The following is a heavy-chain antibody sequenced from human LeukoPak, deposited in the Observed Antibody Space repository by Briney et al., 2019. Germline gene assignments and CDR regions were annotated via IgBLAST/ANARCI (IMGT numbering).Heavy chain of an antibody. CDR3: ARHSGLLWFGELLSIGVGV. V-gene: IGHV4-59*08. CDR2: FYYSGST. D-gene: IGHD3-10*01. Sequence: SETLSLTCTVSGGSISSYYWSWIRQPPGKGLEWIGYFYYSGSTNYNPSLKSRVTISVDTSKNQFSLKLSSVTAADTAVYYCARHSGLLWFGELLSIGVGVWGQGTTVTVSS. J-gene: IGHJ6*02. CDR1: GGSISSYY.